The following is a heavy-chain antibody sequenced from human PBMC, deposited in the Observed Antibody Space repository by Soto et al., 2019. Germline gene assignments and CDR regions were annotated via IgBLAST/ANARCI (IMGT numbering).Heavy chain of an antibody. D-gene: IGHD3-16*01. CDR3: ARGGGLMHLSDN. CDR1: GGSISSGNYY. V-gene: IGHV4-31*03. Sequence: QVQLQESGPGLVKPSQTLSLTCTVSGGSISSGNYYWSWIRQHPGKGLEWIGYIYYSGSTYYNPSHKCRVTKPEATSKNHSSLKLSSVIAADTAVYYCARGGGLMHLSDNWGQGTLVTVSS. CDR2: IYYSGST. J-gene: IGHJ4*02.